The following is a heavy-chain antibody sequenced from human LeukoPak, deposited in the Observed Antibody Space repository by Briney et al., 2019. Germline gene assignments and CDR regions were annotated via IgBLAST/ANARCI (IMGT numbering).Heavy chain of an antibody. J-gene: IGHJ4*02. CDR2: ISYDGSNK. CDR1: GFTFSSYG. V-gene: IGHV3-30*18. CDR3: AKGSRSIAVDNLCDY. Sequence: PGGSQRLSCAASGFTFSSYGMHWVRQAPGKGLEWVAVISYDGSNKYYADSVKGRFTISRDNSKNTLYLQMNSLRAEDTAVYYCAKGSRSIAVDNLCDYWGQGSLVTVSS. D-gene: IGHD6-19*01.